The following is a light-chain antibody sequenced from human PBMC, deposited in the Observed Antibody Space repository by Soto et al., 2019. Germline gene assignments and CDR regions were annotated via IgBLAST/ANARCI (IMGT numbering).Light chain of an antibody. J-gene: IGKJ3*01. V-gene: IGKV3-11*01. CDR3: QQRSNGVT. CDR2: DAS. CDR1: QSVSSY. Sequence: EIVLTQSPATLSLSPGERATLSCRASQSVSSYLAWYQQKPGQALRLLIYDASKRATGIPARFSGSGSGTDFTLTISSLAPEDYAGYYCQQRSNGVTFGPGTKVDIK.